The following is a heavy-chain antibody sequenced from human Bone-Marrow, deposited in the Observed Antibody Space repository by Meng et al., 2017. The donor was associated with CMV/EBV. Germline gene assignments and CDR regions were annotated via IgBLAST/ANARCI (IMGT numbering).Heavy chain of an antibody. D-gene: IGHD3-10*01. CDR2: IRYDGSNK. CDR1: GFTFSSYG. Sequence: GESLKISCAASGFTFSSYGMHWVRQAPGKGLEWVAFIRYDGSNKYYADSVKGRFTISRDNSKNTLYLQMNSLRAEDTAVYYCARTMGYYGSGSYYAFDSWGQGTMVTFSS. V-gene: IGHV3-30*02. J-gene: IGHJ3*02. CDR3: ARTMGYYGSGSYYAFDS.